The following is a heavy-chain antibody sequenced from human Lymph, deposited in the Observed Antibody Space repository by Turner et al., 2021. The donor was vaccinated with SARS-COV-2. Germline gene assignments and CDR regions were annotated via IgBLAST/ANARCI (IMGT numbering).Heavy chain of an antibody. CDR1: GYTLTELS. CDR2: FDPEKGEK. Sequence: QVQLVQSGAEVKKPGASVKVSCKVSGYTLTELSMHWVRQAPGKGLGGEGRFDPEKGEKNRRQKCQGRGNMTEDTSTDTAYMELSSLRSEDTAVYYCATVLCTGSSCYYYGMDVWGQGTTVTVSS. CDR3: ATVLCTGSSCYYYGMDV. D-gene: IGHD2-15*01. V-gene: IGHV1-24*01. J-gene: IGHJ6*02.